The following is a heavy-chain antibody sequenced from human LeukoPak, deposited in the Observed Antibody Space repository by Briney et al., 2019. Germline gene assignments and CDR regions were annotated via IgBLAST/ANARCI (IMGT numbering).Heavy chain of an antibody. Sequence: SETLSLTCTVSGYSISSGYYWGWIRPPPGKGREWIGSIYHSGSTYYNPSLKRRVTISEDTTKNKLSLKLSSVTAADTAVYYCARDGGATGGGFDYWGQGTLVTVSS. CDR3: ARDGGATGGGFDY. J-gene: IGHJ4*02. CDR1: GYSISSGYY. V-gene: IGHV4-38-2*02. D-gene: IGHD1-26*01. CDR2: IYHSGST.